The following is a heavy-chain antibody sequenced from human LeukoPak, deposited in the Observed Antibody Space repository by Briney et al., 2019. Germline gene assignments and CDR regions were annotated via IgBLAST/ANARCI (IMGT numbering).Heavy chain of an antibody. Sequence: ASVKVSCKASGYTFTSYYMHWVQQAPGQGLEWMGIINPSGGSTSYAQKFQGRVTMTRDTSTSTVYMELSSLRSEDTAVYYCARADNWNYGWFDPWGQGTLVTVSS. CDR2: INPSGGST. CDR1: GYTFTSYY. J-gene: IGHJ5*02. D-gene: IGHD1-7*01. V-gene: IGHV1-46*01. CDR3: ARADNWNYGWFDP.